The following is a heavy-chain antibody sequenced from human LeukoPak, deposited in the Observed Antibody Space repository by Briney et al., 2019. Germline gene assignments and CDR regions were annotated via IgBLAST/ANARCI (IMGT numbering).Heavy chain of an antibody. V-gene: IGHV4-59*01. D-gene: IGHD2-15*01. CDR1: GGSISSCY. CDR3: ARDKLGYCSGGSCYWGYYYYYGMDV. CDR2: IYYSGST. J-gene: IGHJ6*02. Sequence: SETLSLTCSVWGGSISSCYWSWIRQPPGKGLEWFGYIYYSGSTNYNPSLKGRVTISVDTSKDLFYLKLSSVTAADTDVYYCARDKLGYCSGGSCYWGYYYYYGMDVWGQGTTVTVSS.